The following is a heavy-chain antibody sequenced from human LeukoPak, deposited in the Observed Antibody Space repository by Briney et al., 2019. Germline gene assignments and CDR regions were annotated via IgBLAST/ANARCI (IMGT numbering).Heavy chain of an antibody. D-gene: IGHD2-21*01. J-gene: IGHJ3*02. CDR1: GYTFTGYY. Sequence: ASVKVSCKASGYTFTGYYMHWVRQAPGQGLEWMEWINPNSGGTNYGQKFQGRVTMTRDTSISTAYMGLSRLISDDTAVYYCANVKRDQGNAFDIWGQGTMVTVSS. CDR3: ANVKRDQGNAFDI. CDR2: INPNSGGT. V-gene: IGHV1-2*02.